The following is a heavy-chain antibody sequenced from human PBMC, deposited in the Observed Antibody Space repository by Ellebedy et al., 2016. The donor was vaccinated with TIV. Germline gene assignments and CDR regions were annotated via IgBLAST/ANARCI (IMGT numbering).Heavy chain of an antibody. J-gene: IGHJ6*02. CDR2: INPNSGGT. D-gene: IGHD1-1*01. Sequence: ASVKVSCXASGYTFTGYYMHWVRQAPGQGLEWMGWINPNSGGTNYAQKFQGWVTMTRDTSISTAYMELSRLRSDDTAVYYCAREGGVYNWNDGYYGMDVWGQGTTVTVSS. V-gene: IGHV1-2*04. CDR3: AREGGVYNWNDGYYGMDV. CDR1: GYTFTGYY.